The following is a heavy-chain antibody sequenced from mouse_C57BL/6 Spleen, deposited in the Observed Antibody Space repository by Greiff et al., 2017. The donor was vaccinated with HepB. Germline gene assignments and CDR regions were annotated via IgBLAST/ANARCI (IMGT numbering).Heavy chain of an antibody. CDR2: INPYNGGT. V-gene: IGHV1-19*01. CDR3: ARTLITTVVAPFDY. D-gene: IGHD1-1*01. J-gene: IGHJ2*01. Sequence: EVKLVESGPVLVKPGASVKMSCKASGYTFTDYYMNWVKQSHGKSLEWIGVINPYNGGTSYNQKFKGKATLTVDKSSSTAYMELNSLTSEDSAVYYCARTLITTVVAPFDYWGQGTTLTVSS. CDR1: GYTFTDYY.